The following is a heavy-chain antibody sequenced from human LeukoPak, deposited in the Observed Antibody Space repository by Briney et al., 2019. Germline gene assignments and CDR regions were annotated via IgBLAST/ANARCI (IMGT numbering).Heavy chain of an antibody. CDR3: ARDGVEFYNGFDP. D-gene: IGHD2-21*01. Sequence: GGSLRLSCAASGFTFSSYWMHWVRQAPGKGLVWVSRINSDGSSTTYADSVKGRFTIPRDNAKNTLYLQMNSLRAEDTAVYYCARDGVEFYNGFDPWGQGTLVTVSS. CDR1: GFTFSSYW. V-gene: IGHV3-74*01. J-gene: IGHJ5*02. CDR2: INSDGSST.